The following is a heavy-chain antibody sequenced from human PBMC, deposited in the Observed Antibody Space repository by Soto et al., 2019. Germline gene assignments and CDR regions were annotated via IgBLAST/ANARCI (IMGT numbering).Heavy chain of an antibody. D-gene: IGHD6-19*01. CDR2: IFHSGSA. CDR1: GASISSSAYY. J-gene: IGHJ3*02. Sequence: SETLSLTCTVSGASISSSAYYWSWVRQPPGKGLEWIGYIFHSGSAYYNPSLKSRVTISVDTSKNQFSLKLSSVTAADTAVYYCARDLIAVAEHDAFDIWGQGTMVTVSS. CDR3: ARDLIAVAEHDAFDI. V-gene: IGHV4-30-4*01.